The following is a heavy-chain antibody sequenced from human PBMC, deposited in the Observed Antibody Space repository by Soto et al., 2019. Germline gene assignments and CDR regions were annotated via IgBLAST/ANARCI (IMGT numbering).Heavy chain of an antibody. D-gene: IGHD3-3*01. J-gene: IGHJ3*02. Sequence: EVQLVEPGGGLVPPGGSLRLSCAASGFTFRSYSMNWVRQAPGKGLEWISYISSSSSTIYYADSVKGRFNVSSDNAKNSLYLQMDSLRDEDTAVYYCAREGGTTYYDFWSGFSAFDIWGQGTMVTVSS. CDR1: GFTFRSYS. V-gene: IGHV3-48*02. CDR2: ISSSSSTI. CDR3: AREGGTTYYDFWSGFSAFDI.